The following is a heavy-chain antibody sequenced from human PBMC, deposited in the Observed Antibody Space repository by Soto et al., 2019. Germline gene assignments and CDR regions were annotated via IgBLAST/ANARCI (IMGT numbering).Heavy chain of an antibody. D-gene: IGHD3-10*01. Sequence: GGSLRLSCLASGFTFSGYAMTWVRHVPGRGLEWVASLDGAGGSTYYADSVRGRFTISRDNSQNTLFLQMKRLTVDDTAIYYCAAPRDEYGSGVSWFTYGMDIWGQGTTVTV. CDR3: AAPRDEYGSGVSWFTYGMDI. CDR2: LDGAGGST. V-gene: IGHV3-23*01. CDR1: GFTFSGYA. J-gene: IGHJ6*02.